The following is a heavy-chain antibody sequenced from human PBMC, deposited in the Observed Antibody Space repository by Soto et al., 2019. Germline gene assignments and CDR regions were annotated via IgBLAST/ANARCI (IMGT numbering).Heavy chain of an antibody. V-gene: IGHV1-46*01. J-gene: IGHJ4*02. CDR2: INPSGCST. CDR3: ARIHYGGKSVGLNF. Sequence: VQLVQSGAEVKKPGASGKVSCKASGYTFTSYYMHWVRQAPGQGLEWMGIINPSGCSTSYSKKVQGRGTMTRDTSTSTVGMELSSMRSEDTAVSYCARIHYGGKSVGLNFWVQGTLVTVS. D-gene: IGHD4-17*01. CDR1: GYTFTSYY.